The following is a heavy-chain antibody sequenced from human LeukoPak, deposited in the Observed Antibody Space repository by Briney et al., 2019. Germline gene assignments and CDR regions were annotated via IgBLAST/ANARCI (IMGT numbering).Heavy chain of an antibody. V-gene: IGHV4-4*02. CDR3: ARGRGNSITLIRGARAYNWFDT. J-gene: IGHJ5*02. CDR1: GGSISSRNW. CDR2: IYHSGST. Sequence: SGTLSLTCAVSGGSISSRNWWSWVRQPPGKGLEWIGEIYHSGSTNYNPSLKTRVTISVDTSKNQFSLKLSSVTAADTAVYYCARGRGNSITLIRGARAYNWFDTWGQGTLVTVSS. D-gene: IGHD3-10*01.